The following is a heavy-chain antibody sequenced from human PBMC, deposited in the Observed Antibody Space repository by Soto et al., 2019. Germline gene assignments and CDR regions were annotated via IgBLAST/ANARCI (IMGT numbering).Heavy chain of an antibody. CDR1: GGTFSSYA. Sequence: QVQLVQSGAEVKKPGSSVKVSCKASGGTFSSYAISWVRQAPGQGLEWMGGIIPIFGTANYAQKFQGRVKINADESTSTAYMELSSLRSEDTAVYYCATRYDSSGYTWNWFDPWGQGTLVTVSS. CDR3: ATRYDSSGYTWNWFDP. J-gene: IGHJ5*02. V-gene: IGHV1-69*01. D-gene: IGHD3-22*01. CDR2: IIPIFGTA.